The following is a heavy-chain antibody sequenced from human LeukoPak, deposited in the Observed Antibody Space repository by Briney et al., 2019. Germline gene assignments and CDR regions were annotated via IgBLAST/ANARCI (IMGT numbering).Heavy chain of an antibody. J-gene: IGHJ4*02. CDR2: ISSSSSYT. CDR1: GFTFGDYY. D-gene: IGHD4-17*01. V-gene: IGHV3-11*06. CDR3: ARGTVTTGFDC. Sequence: GGSLRLSCAVSGFTFGDYYMSWIRQAPGKGLEWVAYISSSSSYTNYADSVKGRFTISRDNAKNSLYLQMNSLRDEDTAVYYCARGTVTTGFDCWGQGTLVAISS.